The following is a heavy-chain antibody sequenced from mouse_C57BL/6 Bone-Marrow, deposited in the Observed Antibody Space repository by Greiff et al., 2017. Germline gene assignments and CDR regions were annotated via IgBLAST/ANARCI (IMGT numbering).Heavy chain of an antibody. J-gene: IGHJ4*01. V-gene: IGHV6-3*01. CDR1: GFTFSNYW. CDR3: TGEMRGMDY. CDR2: IRLKSDNYAT. Sequence: EVKLMESGGGLVQPGGSMKLSCVASGFTFSNYWMNWVRQSPEKGLEWVAQIRLKSDNYATHYAESVKGRFTISRDDSKSSVYLQMNNLRAEDTGIYYCTGEMRGMDYWGQGTSVTVSS.